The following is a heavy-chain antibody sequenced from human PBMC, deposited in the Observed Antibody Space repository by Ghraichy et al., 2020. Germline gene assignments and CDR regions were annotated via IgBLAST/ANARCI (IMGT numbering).Heavy chain of an antibody. CDR3: ARGLGVVVPASCWFDP. CDR1: GGSFSGYY. Sequence: SQTLSLTCAVYGGSFSGYYWSWIRQPPGKGLEWIGEINHSGSTNYNPSLKSRVTISVDTSKNQFSLKLSSVTAADTAVYYCARGLGVVVPASCWFDPWGQGTLVTVSS. J-gene: IGHJ5*02. V-gene: IGHV4-34*01. D-gene: IGHD2-2*01. CDR2: INHSGST.